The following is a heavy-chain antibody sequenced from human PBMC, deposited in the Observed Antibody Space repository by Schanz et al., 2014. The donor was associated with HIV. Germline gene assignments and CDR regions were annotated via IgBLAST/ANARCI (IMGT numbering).Heavy chain of an antibody. CDR2: IYHSGST. CDR1: GYSISRGGYY. CDR3: ARCRSGTSYFDP. Sequence: QVHLQESGPGLVKPSQTLSLTCSVSGYSISRGGYYWSWIRQHPGKGLEWIGYIYHSGSTYYNPSLKTRVTISVDTSKNQFSLKLRSVTAADTAVYYCARCRSGTSYFDPWGQGTLVTVSS. D-gene: IGHD1-26*01. J-gene: IGHJ4*02. V-gene: IGHV4-31*02.